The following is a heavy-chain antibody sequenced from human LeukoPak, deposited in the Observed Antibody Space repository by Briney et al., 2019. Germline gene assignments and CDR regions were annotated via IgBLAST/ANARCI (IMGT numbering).Heavy chain of an antibody. CDR1: GFTFSSYA. D-gene: IGHD3-10*01. CDR2: ISYGGSNK. CDR3: ARPSSPYYGSSYYYYYYGMDV. V-gene: IGHV3-30-3*01. Sequence: GGSLRLSCAASGFTFSSYAMHWVRQAPGKGLEWVAVISYGGSNKYYADSVKGRFTISRDNSKNTLYLQMNSLRAEDTAVYYCARPSSPYYGSSYYYYYYGMDVWGQGTTVTVSS. J-gene: IGHJ6*02.